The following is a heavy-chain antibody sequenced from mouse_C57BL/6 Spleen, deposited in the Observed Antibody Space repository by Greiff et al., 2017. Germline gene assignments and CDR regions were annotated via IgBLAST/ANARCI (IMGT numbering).Heavy chain of an antibody. CDR1: GFTFSSYA. CDR2: ISDGGSYT. J-gene: IGHJ2*01. V-gene: IGHV5-4*03. Sequence: EVKLVESGGGLVKPGGSLKLSCAASGFTFSSYAMSWVRQTPEKRLEWVATISDGGSYTYYPDNVKGRFTISRDNAKNNLYLQMSHLKSEDTAMYYCARGGLTETRFDYWGQGTTLTVSS. CDR3: ARGGLTETRFDY. D-gene: IGHD4-1*01.